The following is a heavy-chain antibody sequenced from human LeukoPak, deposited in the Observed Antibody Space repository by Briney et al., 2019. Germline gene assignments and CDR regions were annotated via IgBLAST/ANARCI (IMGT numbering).Heavy chain of an antibody. J-gene: IGHJ4*02. V-gene: IGHV1-69*13. CDR3: ARDGLDYYDSSGYSFDY. D-gene: IGHD3-22*01. CDR1: GGTFSSYA. Sequence: SVKVSCKASGGTFSSYAISWVRQAPGQGLEWMGGIIPIFGTANYAQKFQGRVTITADESTSTAYMELSSLRSEDTAVYYCARDGLDYYDSSGYSFDYWGQGTLVTVSS. CDR2: IIPIFGTA.